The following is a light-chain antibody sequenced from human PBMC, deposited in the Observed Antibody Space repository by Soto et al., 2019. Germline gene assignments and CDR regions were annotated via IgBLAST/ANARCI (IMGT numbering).Light chain of an antibody. CDR1: QSVSMTY. CDR3: QQYGTSLYT. J-gene: IGKJ4*01. V-gene: IGKV3-20*01. CDR2: GAS. Sequence: EIVLTQSPGTLSLSPAERATLSCSASQSVSMTYLAWYQQTPGQAPRLLIYGASSRVTGIPDRFSGSGSGTDFTLTISRLEPEDFAVYYGQQYGTSLYTFGGGTKVEIK.